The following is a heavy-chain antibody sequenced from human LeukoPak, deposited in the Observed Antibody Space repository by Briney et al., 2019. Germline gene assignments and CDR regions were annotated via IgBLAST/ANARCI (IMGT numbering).Heavy chain of an antibody. J-gene: IGHJ5*02. CDR1: GFTFSSYG. CDR2: ISYDGSNK. V-gene: IGHV3-30*18. D-gene: IGHD2-15*01. Sequence: GRSLRLSCAASGFTFSSYGMHWVRQAPGKGLEWVAVISYDGSNKYYADSVKGRFTISRDNSKNTLYLQMNSLRAEDTAVYYCAKGVAATLWFDPWGQGTLVTVSS. CDR3: AKGVAATLWFDP.